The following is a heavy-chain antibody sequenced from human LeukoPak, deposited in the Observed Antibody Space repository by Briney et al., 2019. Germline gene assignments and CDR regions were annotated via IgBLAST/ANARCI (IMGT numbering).Heavy chain of an antibody. V-gene: IGHV4-59*01. CDR1: GGSISGYY. Sequence: PSETLSLTCTVSGGSISGYYWSWIRQPPGEGLEWIAYLYYSGSTSYNPSLMSRVTISIDTSKNQFSLKLNSVSAADTAIYYCARADGYSSSWYYDYWGQGTLVTVSS. J-gene: IGHJ4*02. D-gene: IGHD6-13*01. CDR2: LYYSGST. CDR3: ARADGYSSSWYYDY.